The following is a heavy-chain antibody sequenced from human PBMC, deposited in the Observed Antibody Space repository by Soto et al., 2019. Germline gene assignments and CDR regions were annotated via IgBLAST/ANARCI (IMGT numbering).Heavy chain of an antibody. D-gene: IGHD6-19*01. V-gene: IGHV6-1*01. CDR1: GDSVSSNSAA. J-gene: IGHJ5*02. CDR3: AGEKCSSGWYGRGLNGFDP. Sequence: QTPSLTCALSGDSVSSNSAAWNWIRQSPSRGLEWLGRTYYRSKWYNDYAVSVKSRITINPDTSKNQFSLQLNSVTPEDPAEYYCAGEKCSSGWYGRGLNGFDPWGQGTLVTVSS. CDR2: TYYRSKWYN.